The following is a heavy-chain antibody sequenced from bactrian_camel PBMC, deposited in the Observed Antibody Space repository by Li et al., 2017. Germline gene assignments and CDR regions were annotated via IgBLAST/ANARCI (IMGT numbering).Heavy chain of an antibody. V-gene: IGHV3S1*01. Sequence: HVQLVESGGGSVQAGGSLRLSCAASGYTYNRNCMAWFRQAPGKGLEWVSHAGTSGTTYYADSVKGRFTISRDNAKNSLYLQLNSLKTEDTGVYFCATESYGLGRRYWGQGTQVTVS. J-gene: IGHJ4*01. D-gene: IGHD3*01. CDR1: GYTYNRNC. CDR3: ATESYGLGRRY. CDR2: AGTSGTT.